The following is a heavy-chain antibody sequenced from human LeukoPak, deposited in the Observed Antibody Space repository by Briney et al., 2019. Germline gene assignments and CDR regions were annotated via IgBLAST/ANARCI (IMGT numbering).Heavy chain of an antibody. Sequence: ASVKVSCKASGYTFTSYDINWVRQATGQGLEWMGWVNPNSGNTGYAQKFQGRVTITRNTSISTAYMELSSLRSEDTAVYYCARGPGYYYYMDVWGKGTTVTVSS. CDR2: VNPNSGNT. J-gene: IGHJ6*03. V-gene: IGHV1-8*03. CDR3: ARGPGYYYYMDV. CDR1: GYTFTSYD.